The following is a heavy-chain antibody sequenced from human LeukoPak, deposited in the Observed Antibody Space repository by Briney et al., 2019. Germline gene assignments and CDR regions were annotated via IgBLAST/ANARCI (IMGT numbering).Heavy chain of an antibody. J-gene: IGHJ4*02. Sequence: GASVKVSCKTSGYIFISYGISWVRQAPGQGLEWMGWISVYNGNTNYAQKLQGRVTITTDTSTSTAYMELRSLRSDDTAVYYCARDRGYYDSSGYYSLADNWGQGTLVTVSS. CDR2: ISVYNGNT. V-gene: IGHV1-18*01. D-gene: IGHD3-22*01. CDR3: ARDRGYYDSSGYYSLADN. CDR1: GYIFISYG.